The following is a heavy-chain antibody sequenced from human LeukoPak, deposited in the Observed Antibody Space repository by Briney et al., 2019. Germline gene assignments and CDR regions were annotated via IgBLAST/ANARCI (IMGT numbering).Heavy chain of an antibody. D-gene: IGHD2-2*01. V-gene: IGHV1-2*02. CDR2: INPNSGGT. CDR3: ARGHVVVPAAPFDY. CDR1: GYTFTGYY. J-gene: IGHJ4*02. Sequence: ASVKVSCKASGYTFTGYYMHWVRQAPGQGLEWMGWINPNSGGTNYAQKFQGRVTMTRDTSISTAYMELSRLRSDDTAVYYCARGHVVVPAAPFDYWGQGTLVTVSS.